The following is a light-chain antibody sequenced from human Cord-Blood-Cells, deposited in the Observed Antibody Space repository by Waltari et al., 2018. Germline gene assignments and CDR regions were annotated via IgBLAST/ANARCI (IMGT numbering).Light chain of an antibody. Sequence: DIQMTQSPSSLSASVGDRVTITCQASQDISNYLTWYQQKPGKAPKLLIYDASNLETGVPSMFSGSGSGTDVTFTISSLQPEDIATYYCQQYDNLPYTFGQGTKLEIK. CDR2: DAS. J-gene: IGKJ2*01. V-gene: IGKV1-33*01. CDR1: QDISNY. CDR3: QQYDNLPYT.